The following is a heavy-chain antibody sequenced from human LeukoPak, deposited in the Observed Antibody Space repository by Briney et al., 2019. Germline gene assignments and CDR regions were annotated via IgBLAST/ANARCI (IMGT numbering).Heavy chain of an antibody. CDR1: GGSLSNNNYY. J-gene: IGHJ4*02. D-gene: IGHD1-1*01. Sequence: PSETLSLTCTVSGGSLSNNNYYWAWIRQPPGKGLECIGSFYYSGSPYYNPSLKSRVTISVDTSKNQFSLRLSSVTAADTAVYYCATWRTAKTGFDYWGQGTLVTVSS. CDR2: FYYSGSP. CDR3: ATWRTAKTGFDY. V-gene: IGHV4-39*01.